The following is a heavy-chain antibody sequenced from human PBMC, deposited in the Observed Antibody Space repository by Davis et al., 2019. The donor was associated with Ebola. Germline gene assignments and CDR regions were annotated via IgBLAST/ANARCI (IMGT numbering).Heavy chain of an antibody. V-gene: IGHV4-34*01. CDR3: ASRTMIGSRGYFDY. CDR1: GGSFSGYY. D-gene: IGHD3-22*01. J-gene: IGHJ4*02. Sequence: SETLSLTCAVYGGSFSGYYWSWIRQPPGKGLEWIGEINHSGSTYYNPSLKSRVTISVDTSKNQFSLKLSSVTAADTAVYYCASRTMIGSRGYFDYWGQGTLVTVSS. CDR2: INHSGST.